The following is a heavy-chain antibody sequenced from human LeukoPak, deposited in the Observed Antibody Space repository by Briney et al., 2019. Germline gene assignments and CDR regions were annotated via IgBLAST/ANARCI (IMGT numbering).Heavy chain of an antibody. D-gene: IGHD2-15*01. CDR2: ISAYNGNT. J-gene: IGHJ4*02. CDR3: ARDSNRYCSGGSCQGDY. CDR1: GYTFTSYG. V-gene: IGHV1-18*01. Sequence: GASVKVSCKASGYTFTSYGISWVRQAPGQGLEWMGWISAYNGNTNYAQKLQGRVTMTTDTSTSTAYMELRSLRSDDTAVYSCARDSNRYCSGGSCQGDYWGQGPLVTVSS.